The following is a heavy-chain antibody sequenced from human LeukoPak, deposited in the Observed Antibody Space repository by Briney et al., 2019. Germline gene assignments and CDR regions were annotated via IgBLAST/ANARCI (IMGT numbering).Heavy chain of an antibody. Sequence: ASVKVSCEASGYTFTGYYMHWVRQAPGQRLEWMGWINAGNGNTKYSQEFQGRVTITRDTSTSTAYMELRSLRSDDTAVYYCARDLSTHWGSYRSDAFDIWGQGTMVTVSS. CDR1: GYTFTGYY. V-gene: IGHV1-3*01. J-gene: IGHJ3*02. D-gene: IGHD3-16*02. CDR2: INAGNGNT. CDR3: ARDLSTHWGSYRSDAFDI.